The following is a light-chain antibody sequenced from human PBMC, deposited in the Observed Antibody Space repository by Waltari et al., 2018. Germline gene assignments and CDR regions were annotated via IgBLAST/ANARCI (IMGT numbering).Light chain of an antibody. CDR3: SSRDSSASHVL. CDR2: GKN. Sequence: SSELTQDPVVSVALGQTVRITCQGASLRTSYASWYQQKSGQAPILVLFGKNKRPSGIPDRFSGYNSETTTSLTITGAQAEDEADYYCSSRDSSASHVLFAGGTKLTVL. V-gene: IGLV3-19*01. CDR1: SLRTSY. J-gene: IGLJ2*01.